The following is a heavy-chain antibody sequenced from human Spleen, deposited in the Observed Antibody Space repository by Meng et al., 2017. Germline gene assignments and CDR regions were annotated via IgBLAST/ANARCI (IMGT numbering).Heavy chain of an antibody. CDR3: ARVRLPPDWYFDL. D-gene: IGHD4-11*01. J-gene: IGHJ2*01. CDR2: IYYSGST. V-gene: IGHV4-61*08. Sequence: SETLSLTCTVSGGSISSGGYYWSWIRQHPGKGLEWIGYIYYSGSTNYNPSLKSRVTISVDTSKNQFSLKLSSVTAADTAVYYCARVRLPPDWYFDLWGHGTLVTVSS. CDR1: GGSISSGGYY.